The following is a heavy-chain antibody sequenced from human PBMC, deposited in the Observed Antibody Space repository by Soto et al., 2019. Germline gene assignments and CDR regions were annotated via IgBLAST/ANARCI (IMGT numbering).Heavy chain of an antibody. D-gene: IGHD1-7*01. V-gene: IGHV4-4*02. CDR1: GGSFTSNNW. CDR2: IYRTGST. CDR3: ASRDPGTSVDY. J-gene: IGHJ4*02. Sequence: SEPLSLSCAVSGGSFTSNNWWTCVRQPPGQGLEWIGEIYRTGSTNYNPSLKSRVTISLDKSENQFSLKVTTLTAADTAVYYCASRDPGTSVDYWGQGTLVTVSS.